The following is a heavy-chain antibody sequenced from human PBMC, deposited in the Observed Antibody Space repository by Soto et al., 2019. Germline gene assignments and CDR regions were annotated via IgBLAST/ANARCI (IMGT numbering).Heavy chain of an antibody. CDR3: ARDSHAYYDFWSGYYVNYYYGMDV. V-gene: IGHV3-33*01. CDR1: GFTFSSYG. Sequence: QVQLVESGGGVVQPGRSLRLSCAASGFTFSSYGMHWVRQAPGKGLEWVAVIWYDGSNKYYADSVKGRFTISRDNSKNTLYLQMNSLRAEDTAVYYCARDSHAYYDFWSGYYVNYYYGMDVWGQGTTVTVSS. J-gene: IGHJ6*02. D-gene: IGHD3-3*01. CDR2: IWYDGSNK.